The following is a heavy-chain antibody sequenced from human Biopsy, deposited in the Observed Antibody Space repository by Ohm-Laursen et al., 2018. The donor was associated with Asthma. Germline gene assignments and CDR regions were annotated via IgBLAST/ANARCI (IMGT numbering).Heavy chain of an antibody. CDR2: IYSGGTS. CDR1: GFAVSRDH. J-gene: IGHJ4*02. V-gene: IGHV3-53*01. D-gene: IGHD3-22*01. CDR3: ARGDSSNRSHYYFDS. Sequence: SLRLSCAASGFAVSRDHMFWVRQAPGKGLEWVSVIYSGGTSHTADSVRGRFTISRDYSKNTLYLQMHSLRAEDTAVYYCARGDSSNRSHYYFDSWGQGTLVTVSS.